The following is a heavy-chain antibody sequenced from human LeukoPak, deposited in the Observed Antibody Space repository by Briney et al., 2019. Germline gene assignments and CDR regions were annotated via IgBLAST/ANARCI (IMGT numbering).Heavy chain of an antibody. V-gene: IGHV4-39*01. Sequence: SETLSLTCTVSGGSISSGGSYWGWIRQPPGRGLEWIGSLHYSGSSYYNPSLQSRVTISGDTSKNQFSQQLNSVTAADTAVYYCARHGSLRELGTNFDYWGQGTLVTVSS. CDR1: GGSISSGGSY. J-gene: IGHJ4*02. D-gene: IGHD1-7*01. CDR2: LHYSGSS. CDR3: ARHGSLRELGTNFDY.